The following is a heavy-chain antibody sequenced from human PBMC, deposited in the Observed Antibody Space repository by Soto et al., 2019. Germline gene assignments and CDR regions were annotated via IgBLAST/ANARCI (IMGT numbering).Heavy chain of an antibody. CDR2: IYYSGNT. V-gene: IGHV4-39*01. CDR3: ARGVDILTGYYPNPNYYYMDV. D-gene: IGHD3-9*01. J-gene: IGHJ6*03. Sequence: SETLSLTCTVSGGSISSTSYYWGWIRQPPGKGLEWIGSIYYSGNTYYNPSLKSRVTISVDTSKNQFSLKLSSVTAADTAVYYCARGVDILTGYYPNPNYYYMDVWGKGTTVTVSS. CDR1: GGSISSTSYY.